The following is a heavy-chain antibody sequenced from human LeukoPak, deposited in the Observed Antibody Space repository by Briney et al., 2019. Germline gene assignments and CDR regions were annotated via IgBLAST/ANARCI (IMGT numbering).Heavy chain of an antibody. CDR1: GFTFSSFW. CDR2: IKQDGSEK. D-gene: IGHD4-17*01. J-gene: IGHJ4*02. V-gene: IGHV3-7*04. CDR3: ARERRFIDY. Sequence: GGSLRLSCAASGFTFSSFWMNWVRQAPGKGLEWVANIKQDGSEKYYVDSVKGRFTISRDNAKNSLYLQMNSLRAEDTAAYYCARERRFIDYWGQGTLVTVSS.